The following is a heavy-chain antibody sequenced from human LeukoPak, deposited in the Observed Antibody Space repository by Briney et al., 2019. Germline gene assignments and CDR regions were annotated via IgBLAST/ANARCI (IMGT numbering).Heavy chain of an antibody. D-gene: IGHD6-19*01. J-gene: IGHJ4*02. V-gene: IGHV4-4*07. CDR2: IYSSGST. CDR3: AREGLGSPRYFDH. Sequence: SETLSLTCTVSGGSISSYYWSWIRQPPGKGLEWIGRIYSSGSTNYNPSLKSRVTMSVDTSKNQFSLKLSSVTAADTAVYYCAREGLGSPRYFDHWGQGTLVTVSS. CDR1: GGSISSYY.